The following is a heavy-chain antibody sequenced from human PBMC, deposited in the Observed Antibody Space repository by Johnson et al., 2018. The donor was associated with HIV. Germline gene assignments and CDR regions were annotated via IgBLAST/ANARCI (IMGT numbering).Heavy chain of an antibody. J-gene: IGHJ3*02. V-gene: IGHV3-23*04. CDR2: ISGSGGST. D-gene: IGHD4-23*01. Sequence: VQLVESGGGLVQPGGSLRLSCAASGFTFSSYAMSWVRQAPGKGLEWVSAISGSGGSTYYSNSVIGRFTISRDNAKNTVFLQMRRLRADDMAVYYCARDSGGNYGAFDIWGQGTMVTVSS. CDR1: GFTFSSYA. CDR3: ARDSGGNYGAFDI.